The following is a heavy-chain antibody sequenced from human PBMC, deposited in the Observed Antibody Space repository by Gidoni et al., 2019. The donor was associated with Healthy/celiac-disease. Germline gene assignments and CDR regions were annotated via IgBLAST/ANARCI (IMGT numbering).Heavy chain of an antibody. CDR1: GFPFSSSG. D-gene: IGHD4-17*01. V-gene: IGHV3-30*18. J-gene: IGHJ4*02. CDR3: AKDLLADYGDYAPFDY. CDR2: ISYDGSNK. Sequence: QVQLVESGGGVVQPGRSLRLSCAASGFPFSSSGMHWVRQAPGKGLEWVAVISYDGSNKYYADSVKGRFTISRDNSKNTLYLQMNSLRAEDTAVYYCAKDLLADYGDYAPFDYWGQGTLVTVSS.